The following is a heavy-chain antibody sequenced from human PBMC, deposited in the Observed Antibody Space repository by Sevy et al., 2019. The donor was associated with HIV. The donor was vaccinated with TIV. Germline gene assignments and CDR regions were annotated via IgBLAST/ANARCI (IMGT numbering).Heavy chain of an antibody. J-gene: IGHJ6*02. CDR1: GYTFTGYY. CDR3: ARDVFLYCSSTSCLTYYYYYGMDV. Sequence: ASVKVSCKASGYTFTGYYMHWVRHAPGQGLEWMGRINPNSGGTNYAQKFQGRVTMTRDTSISTAYMELSRLRSDDTAVYYCARDVFLYCSSTSCLTYYYYYGMDVWGQGTTVTVSS. D-gene: IGHD2-2*01. V-gene: IGHV1-2*06. CDR2: INPNSGGT.